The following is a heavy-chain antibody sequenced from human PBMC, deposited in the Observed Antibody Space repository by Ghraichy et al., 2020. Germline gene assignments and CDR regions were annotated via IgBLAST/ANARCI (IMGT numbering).Heavy chain of an antibody. D-gene: IGHD3-22*01. CDR1: GYTFTRYY. V-gene: IGHV1-46*01. CDR2: INPSGDNT. J-gene: IGHJ4*02. CDR3: ARASSGRSPYDY. Sequence: ALVKVSCKASGYTFTRYYMHWARQAPGQGLEWMGIINPSGDNTTYAQKFQGRVTMTRDTSTSTVYMDLSSLSSEDTAVYYCARASSGRSPYDYWGQGTLVTVSS.